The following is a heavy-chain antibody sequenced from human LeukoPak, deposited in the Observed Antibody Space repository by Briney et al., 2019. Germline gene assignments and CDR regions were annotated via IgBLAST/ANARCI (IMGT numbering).Heavy chain of an antibody. V-gene: IGHV3-23*01. CDR1: GFTFSSYA. J-gene: IGHJ5*02. Sequence: GGSLRLSCAASGFTFSSYAMSWVRQAPGKGLEWVSAISGSGGSTYYADSVKGRFTISRDNSKNTLYLRMNSLRAEDTAVYYCAKGRYSNYELVPFDPWGQGTLVTVSS. D-gene: IGHD4-11*01. CDR2: ISGSGGST. CDR3: AKGRYSNYELVPFDP.